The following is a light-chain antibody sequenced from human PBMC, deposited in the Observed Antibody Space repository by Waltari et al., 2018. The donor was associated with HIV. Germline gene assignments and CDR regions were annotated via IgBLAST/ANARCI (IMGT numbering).Light chain of an antibody. CDR2: EVI. J-gene: IGLJ3*02. V-gene: IGLV2-8*01. CDR3: SSYAGSNWV. Sequence: QSALTQPPSASGSPGQSVPISCTGTSSDVGGYNYVSWYQQHPGKAPKYSIYEVIKPPSGVPDSFSGSKSGNTASLAVSGLQAEDEADYYCSSYAGSNWVFGGGTKLTVL. CDR1: SSDVGGYNY.